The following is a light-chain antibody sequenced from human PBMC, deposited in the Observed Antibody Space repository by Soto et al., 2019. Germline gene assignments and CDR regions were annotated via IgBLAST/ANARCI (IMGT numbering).Light chain of an antibody. CDR2: GAS. J-gene: IGKJ1*01. V-gene: IGKV3-20*01. CDR3: QQYDTSST. CDR1: QSVSSY. Sequence: DIELTQSPGTLSLSPGETATLSCRASQSVSSYLAWYQQKPGQAPRLLIYGASIRATGIPDRFSGSGSGTYFALTISRLEPEDFSVYYCQQYDTSSTFGQGTKVEIK.